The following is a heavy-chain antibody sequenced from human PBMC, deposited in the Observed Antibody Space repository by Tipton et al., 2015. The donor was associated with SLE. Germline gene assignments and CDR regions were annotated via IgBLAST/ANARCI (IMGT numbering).Heavy chain of an antibody. CDR3: ARLMGSGGGLAAFDI. Sequence: TLSLTCTVSGGSIISSTYYWNWIRPPAGKGLEWIGRVQSSGSTNYNPSLKSRVTTSVDTSKNQFSLKLSSVTAADTAAYYCARLMGSGGGLAAFDIWGQGTLVTVSS. V-gene: IGHV4-61*02. J-gene: IGHJ3*02. CDR2: VQSSGST. CDR1: GGSIISSTYY. D-gene: IGHD6-19*01.